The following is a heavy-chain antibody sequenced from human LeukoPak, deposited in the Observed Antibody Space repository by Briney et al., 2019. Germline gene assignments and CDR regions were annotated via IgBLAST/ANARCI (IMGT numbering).Heavy chain of an antibody. CDR3: AKAWQWLGAFDY. J-gene: IGHJ4*02. V-gene: IGHV3-30*18. D-gene: IGHD6-19*01. CDR2: IGYDGNNR. Sequence: GTSLRLSCAASGFSFSDYGMHWVRQAPGKGLEWVGVIGYDGNNRYYADSVKGRFTISRDNSKNTLYLQMNSLRAEDTALYFCAKAWQWLGAFDYWGQGTPVTVSS. CDR1: GFSFSDYG.